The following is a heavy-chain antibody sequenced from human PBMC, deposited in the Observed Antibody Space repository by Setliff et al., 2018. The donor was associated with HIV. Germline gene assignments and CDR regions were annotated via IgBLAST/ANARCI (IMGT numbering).Heavy chain of an antibody. CDR3: ARGMDYYDTSGYYQYYFDY. V-gene: IGHV1-2*04. CDR2: INPKSDGT. CDR1: GGTFSYYT. Sequence: ASVKVSCKASGGTFSYYTFTWVRQAPGQGLEWMGWINPKSDGTNYAQKFQGWITMTRDTSISTAYMELSRLRSDDTAVYYCARGMDYYDTSGYYQYYFDYWGQGTLVTVSS. J-gene: IGHJ4*02. D-gene: IGHD3-22*01.